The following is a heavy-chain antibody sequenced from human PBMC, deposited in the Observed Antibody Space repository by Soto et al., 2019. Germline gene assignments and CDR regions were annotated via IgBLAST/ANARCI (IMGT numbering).Heavy chain of an antibody. Sequence: PSETLSLTCTVSGASISSYYWGWIRQPPGKGLEWVGYIYYTGSTNTNPSLKSRVTMSVDTSKNQFSLKLSSVTAADTAVYYCARGRIQLWYPFEYWGQGTLVTVS. D-gene: IGHD5-18*01. V-gene: IGHV4-59*01. J-gene: IGHJ4*02. CDR3: ARGRIQLWYPFEY. CDR1: GASISSYY. CDR2: IYYTGST.